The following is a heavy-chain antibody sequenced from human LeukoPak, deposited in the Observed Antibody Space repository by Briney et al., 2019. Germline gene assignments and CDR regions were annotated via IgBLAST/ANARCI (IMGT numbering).Heavy chain of an antibody. CDR3: AKGVHLEEMATTGEYFQH. CDR2: ISGSGGST. D-gene: IGHD5-24*01. J-gene: IGHJ1*01. CDR1: GFTFSSYA. V-gene: IGHV3-23*01. Sequence: PGGSLRLSCAASGFTFSSYAMSWVRQAPGKGLEWVSAISGSGGSTYYADSVKGRFTISRDNSKNTLYLQMNSLRAEDTAVYYCAKGVHLEEMATTGEYFQHWGQGTLVTVSS.